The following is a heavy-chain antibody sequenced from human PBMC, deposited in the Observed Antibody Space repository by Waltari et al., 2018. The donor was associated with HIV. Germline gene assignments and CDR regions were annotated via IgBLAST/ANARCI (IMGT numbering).Heavy chain of an antibody. CDR3: AKEGWELLQFGYYFDY. CDR2: ISFDGRNE. J-gene: IGHJ4*02. CDR1: EFTFSSYG. D-gene: IGHD1-26*01. V-gene: IGHV3-30*18. Sequence: QVQLVESGGGVVQPGKSLRLSCAASEFTFSSYGIPWVRQAPGKGLDWVAVISFDGRNEYYADSVKGRFTISRDNSKNTVYLQMNSLRAEDTAVYYCAKEGWELLQFGYYFDYWGQGTLVTVSS.